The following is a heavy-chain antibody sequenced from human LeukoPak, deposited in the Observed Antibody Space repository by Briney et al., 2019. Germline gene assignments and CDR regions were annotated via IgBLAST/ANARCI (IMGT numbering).Heavy chain of an antibody. CDR1: GFMFSFYA. V-gene: IGHV3-23*01. CDR2: ISGSGGST. Sequence: GESLKISCAASGFMFSFYAKSWVRQAPGKGLEWVSGISGSGGSTYYTDSVKGRFTISRDNSKKTLYLQMKSLRAEDTAVYYCAAVGAPWSMYFDYWGQGSLVTVSS. J-gene: IGHJ4*02. D-gene: IGHD3-3*01. CDR3: AAVGAPWSMYFDY.